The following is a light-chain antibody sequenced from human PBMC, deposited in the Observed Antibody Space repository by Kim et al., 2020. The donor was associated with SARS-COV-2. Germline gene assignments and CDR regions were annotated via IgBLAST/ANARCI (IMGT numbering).Light chain of an antibody. CDR3: CSYTSSDSRV. V-gene: IGLV2-14*03. Sequence: GQSVTICCTGTSSDVGGYDFVSWYQQHPGRAPKLVIYDVSNRPSGVSNRFSGSKSGNTASLTISGLQAEDEADYYCCSYTSSDSRVFGGGTQLTVL. CDR1: SSDVGGYDF. CDR2: DVS. J-gene: IGLJ3*02.